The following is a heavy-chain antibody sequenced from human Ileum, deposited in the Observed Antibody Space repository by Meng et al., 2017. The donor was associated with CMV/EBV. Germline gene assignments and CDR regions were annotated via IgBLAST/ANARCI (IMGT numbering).Heavy chain of an antibody. Sequence: VQMQESGPDLVKPSEPLSPTRTASGGSVNNYYWSWIRQSAGKGLEWIGRFYSSDTYNYHPSLDSRVTMSLDTSKNQFSLNLRSVTAADTATYYCARGPGASTREGFDYWGLGTLVTVSS. D-gene: IGHD1-26*01. CDR1: GGSVNNYY. CDR3: ARGPGASTREGFDY. V-gene: IGHV4-4*07. J-gene: IGHJ4*02. CDR2: FYSSDTY.